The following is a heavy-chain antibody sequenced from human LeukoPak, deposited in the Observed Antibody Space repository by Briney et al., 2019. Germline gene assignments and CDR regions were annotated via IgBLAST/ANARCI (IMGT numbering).Heavy chain of an antibody. CDR1: GFTFSSYW. CDR2: ISYDGSNK. D-gene: IGHD6-13*01. V-gene: IGHV3-30*18. J-gene: IGHJ6*02. CDR3: AKVSSSWLLYYYYYGMDV. Sequence: GGSLRLSCAASGFTFSSYWMNWVCQAPGKGLEWVAVISYDGSNKYYADSVKGRFTISRDNSKNTLYLQMNSLRAEDTAVYYCAKVSSSWLLYYYYYGMDVWGQGTTVTVSS.